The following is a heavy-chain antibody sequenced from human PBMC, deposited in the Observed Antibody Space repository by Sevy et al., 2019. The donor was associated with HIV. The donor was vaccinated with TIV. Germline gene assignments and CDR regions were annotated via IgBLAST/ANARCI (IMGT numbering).Heavy chain of an antibody. J-gene: IGHJ6*02. D-gene: IGHD6-19*01. CDR3: AKDGYSSGWYYGMDV. CDR2: ISWNSGSI. V-gene: IGHV3-9*01. CDR1: GFTFDDYA. Sequence: GGSLRLSCAASGFTFDDYAMHWVRQAPGKGLEWVSGISWNSGSIGYADSVKGRFTISRDNAKNSLYLQMNSLRAEDTALYYCAKDGYSSGWYYGMDVWGQRTTVTVSS.